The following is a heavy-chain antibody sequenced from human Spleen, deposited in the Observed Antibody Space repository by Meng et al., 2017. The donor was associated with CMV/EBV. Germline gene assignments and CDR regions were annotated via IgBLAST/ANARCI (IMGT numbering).Heavy chain of an antibody. J-gene: IGHJ6*02. CDR2: IYYSGST. Sequence: SETLSLTCTVSGGSISRYFWSWIRQPPGRGLEWIGYIYYSGSTNYNPSLKSRVTISVDTSKNQFSLKLSSVTAADTAVYYCARGHRLRYYYGMDVWGQGTTVTVSS. CDR1: GGSISRYF. V-gene: IGHV4-59*01. D-gene: IGHD5-12*01. CDR3: ARGHRLRYYYGMDV.